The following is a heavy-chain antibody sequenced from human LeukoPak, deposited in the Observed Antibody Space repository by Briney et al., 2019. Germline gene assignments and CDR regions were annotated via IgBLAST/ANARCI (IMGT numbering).Heavy chain of an antibody. D-gene: IGHD3-16*02. J-gene: IGHJ4*02. V-gene: IGHV1-69*13. CDR3: ARDNVIR. CDR1: GGTFSRFT. CDR2: VTPIFGTA. Sequence: SVKVSCKASGGTFSRFTTSWVRQAPGQGFEWMGGVTPIFGTANFAQRFQGRVSITADESTSTAFMELSSLRSEDTAVYYCARDNVIRWGQGTLVTVSS.